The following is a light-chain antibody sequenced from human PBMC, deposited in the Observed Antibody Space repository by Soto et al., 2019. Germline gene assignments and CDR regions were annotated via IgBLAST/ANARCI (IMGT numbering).Light chain of an antibody. CDR2: GAS. CDR1: QSVSSSY. J-gene: IGKJ2*01. Sequence: EIVLTQSPGTLSLSPGERATLSCRASQSVSSSYLAWYQQKPGQAPRLLIYGASSRATGIPDRFSGSGSGTDFPLTITRRGLEVFAVYYCKKYGSSPSYPLGRGTKLENK. V-gene: IGKV3-20*01. CDR3: KKYGSSPSYP.